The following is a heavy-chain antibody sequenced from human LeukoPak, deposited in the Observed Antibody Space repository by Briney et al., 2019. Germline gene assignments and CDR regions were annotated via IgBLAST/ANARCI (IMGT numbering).Heavy chain of an antibody. V-gene: IGHV3-30*02. J-gene: IGHJ4*02. CDR2: IRYDGSNK. D-gene: IGHD6-19*01. CDR1: GFTFSSYG. CDR3: AKDRGGSGWYKGGFDY. Sequence: PGGSLRLSCAASGFTFSSYGMPWVRQAPGKGLEWGAFIRYDGSNKYYADSVKGRFTISRDNSKNTLYLQMNSVRAEDTAVYYCAKDRGGSGWYKGGFDYWGQGTLVTVSS.